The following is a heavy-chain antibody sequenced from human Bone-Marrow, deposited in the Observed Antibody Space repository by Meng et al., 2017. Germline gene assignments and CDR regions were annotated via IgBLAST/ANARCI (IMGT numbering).Heavy chain of an antibody. CDR1: GYTFATYA. CDR3: ARSCDRSGNRCYSDY. CDR2: VSVYNT. J-gene: IGHJ4*02. D-gene: IGHD2-15*01. Sequence: QVQLVQSGTEVKKAGASVKVSCKASGYTFATYAISWVRQAPGQGLEWMGWVSVYNTNYAQKFQGRVTLTTDTSTSTVYMELRSLTSDDTAVYYCARSCDRSGNRCYSDYWGQGTLVTVSS. V-gene: IGHV1-18*01.